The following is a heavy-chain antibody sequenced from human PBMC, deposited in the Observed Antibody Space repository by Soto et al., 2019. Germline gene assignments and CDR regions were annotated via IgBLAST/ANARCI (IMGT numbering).Heavy chain of an antibody. V-gene: IGHV4-59*01. J-gene: IGHJ6*02. Sequence: SETLSLTCTVSGGSISSYYWSWIRQPPGKGLEWIGYIYYSGSTNYNPSLKSRVTISVDTSKNQFSLKLSSVTAADTAVYYSARASMLVRYFDWLSHYGMDVWGQGTTVT. CDR1: GGSISSYY. CDR3: ARASMLVRYFDWLSHYGMDV. CDR2: IYYSGST. D-gene: IGHD3-9*01.